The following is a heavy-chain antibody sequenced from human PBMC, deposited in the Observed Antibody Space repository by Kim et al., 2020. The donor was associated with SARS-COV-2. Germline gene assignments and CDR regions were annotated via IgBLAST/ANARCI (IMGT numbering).Heavy chain of an antibody. Sequence: SETLSLTCTVSGGSVSSGSYYWSWIRQPPGKGLEWIGYIYYSGSTNYNPSLKSRVTISVDTSKNQFSLKLSSVTAADTAVYYCARLHYDILTGYYPTRYYYYGMDVWGQGTTVTVSS. V-gene: IGHV4-61*01. D-gene: IGHD3-9*01. J-gene: IGHJ6*02. CDR3: ARLHYDILTGYYPTRYYYYGMDV. CDR2: IYYSGST. CDR1: GGSVSSGSYY.